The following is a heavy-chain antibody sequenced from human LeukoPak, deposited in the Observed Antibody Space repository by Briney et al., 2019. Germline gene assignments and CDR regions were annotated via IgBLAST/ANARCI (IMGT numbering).Heavy chain of an antibody. CDR3: ARGPGT. CDR2: INPDCGGT. Sequence: ASVKVSCMASGYTFTGYYMHWMRQAPGQGLEWMGWINPDCGGTNYAQNFQGRVTITRDTSISTAYMELSRLTSDDTAVYYCARGPGTWGQGTLVTVSS. D-gene: IGHD1-7*01. J-gene: IGHJ4*02. V-gene: IGHV1-2*02. CDR1: GYTFTGYY.